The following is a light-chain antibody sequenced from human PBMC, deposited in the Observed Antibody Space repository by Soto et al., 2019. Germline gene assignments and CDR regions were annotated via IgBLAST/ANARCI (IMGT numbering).Light chain of an antibody. CDR1: SSDIGSYNY. V-gene: IGLV2-14*01. Sequence: QSVLTQPASVSGSPGQSITISCTGTSSDIGSYNYVSWYQQYPGKAPKLMLYEVRNRPSGVSYRFSGSKSGNRASLTISGLQAEDEADYYCSSHSRSSVVVFGGGTKLTVL. CDR3: SSHSRSSVVV. CDR2: EVR. J-gene: IGLJ3*02.